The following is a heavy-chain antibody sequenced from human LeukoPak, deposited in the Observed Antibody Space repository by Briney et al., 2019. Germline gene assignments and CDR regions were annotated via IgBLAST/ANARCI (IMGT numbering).Heavy chain of an antibody. CDR1: GFTMSHYG. D-gene: IGHD3/OR15-3a*01. CDR2: IRSAVETT. Sequence: LPGGSLRLSCAASGFTMSHYGVSWVRQASGKGLEWISGIRSAVETTHYADSVKGRFIISRDNSKNALSLQLNSLRPEDTALYCCAKHFCTGLDCSLFDSWGQGTLVTVSS. J-gene: IGHJ4*02. CDR3: AKHFCTGLDCSLFDS. V-gene: IGHV3-23*01.